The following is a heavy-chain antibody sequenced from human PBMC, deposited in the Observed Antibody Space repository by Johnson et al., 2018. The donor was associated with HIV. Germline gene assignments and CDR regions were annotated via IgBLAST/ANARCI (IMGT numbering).Heavy chain of an antibody. J-gene: IGHJ3*02. CDR1: GFTFSSYA. V-gene: IGHV3-64*01. CDR2: ISSNGGST. D-gene: IGHD6-13*01. Sequence: VQLVESGGGLVQPGGSLRLSCAASGFTFSSYAMHWVRQAPGKGLEYVSAISSNGGSTYYANSVKGRFTISRDISKNTLYLQMGSLRAEDMAVYYCATSTVSDSSSWYHLEMAFDIWGQGTMVTVSS. CDR3: ATSTVSDSSSWYHLEMAFDI.